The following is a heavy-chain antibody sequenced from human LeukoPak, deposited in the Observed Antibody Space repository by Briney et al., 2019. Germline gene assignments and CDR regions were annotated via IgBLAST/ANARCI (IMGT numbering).Heavy chain of an antibody. CDR2: ITSGSTYV. Sequence: GGSLRLSCAASGFTFSNYNMNWVRQAPGRGLEWVSSITSGSTYVFYTDSVKGRFTISRDNAKNSLYLQMNSLRAEDTAVYYCARDKIVGATYFDYWGQGTLVTVSS. V-gene: IGHV3-21*04. CDR3: ARDKIVGATYFDY. J-gene: IGHJ4*02. D-gene: IGHD1-26*01. CDR1: GFTFSNYN.